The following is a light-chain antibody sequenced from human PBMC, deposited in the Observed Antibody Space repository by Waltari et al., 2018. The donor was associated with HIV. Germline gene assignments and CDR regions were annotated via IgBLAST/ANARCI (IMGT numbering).Light chain of an antibody. CDR3: AVWDVSLNGRV. Sequence: QSVLPQPPSASGTPGQRLTFSSSASSSNIGRNHLYWYQQFPGTAPKLLIYRNYQRPSGVPDRFSGSKSGTSASLAISGLRSEDEADYYCAVWDVSLNGRVFGGGTKLTVL. V-gene: IGLV1-47*01. CDR1: SSNIGRNH. J-gene: IGLJ3*02. CDR2: RNY.